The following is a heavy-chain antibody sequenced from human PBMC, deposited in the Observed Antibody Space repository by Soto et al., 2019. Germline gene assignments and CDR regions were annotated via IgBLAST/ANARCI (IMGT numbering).Heavy chain of an antibody. CDR2: ISWNSGSI. J-gene: IGHJ4*01. CDR3: AKDLGIAAAGTIDY. V-gene: IGHV3-9*01. Sequence: GGSLRLSCAASGFTFDDYAMHWFRQAPGKGLEWVSGISWNSGSIGYADSVKGRFTISRDSAKNSLYLQMNSLRAEDTALYYCAKDLGIAAAGTIDYWGQGTLVTSPQ. CDR1: GFTFDDYA. D-gene: IGHD6-13*01.